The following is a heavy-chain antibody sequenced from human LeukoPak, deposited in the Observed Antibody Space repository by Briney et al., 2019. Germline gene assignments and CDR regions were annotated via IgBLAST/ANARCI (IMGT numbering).Heavy chain of an antibody. D-gene: IGHD6-19*01. CDR3: AGTPSIAVAGTFLDYYYYYVDV. V-gene: IGHV4-39*07. Sequence: SETLPLTCTVSGGSINSSSYYWGWIRQPPGEGLEWIGSIFYSGNTYDNPSLKSRVTISVDTSKNQFSLKLSSVTAADTAVYYCAGTPSIAVAGTFLDYYYYYVDVWGKGTTVTISS. J-gene: IGHJ6*03. CDR1: GGSINSSSYY. CDR2: IFYSGNT.